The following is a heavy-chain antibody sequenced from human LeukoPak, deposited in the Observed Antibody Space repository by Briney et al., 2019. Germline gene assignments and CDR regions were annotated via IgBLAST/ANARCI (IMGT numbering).Heavy chain of an antibody. Sequence: GGSLRLSCAASGFTFSSYWMSWVRQAPGKGLEWVANIKQDGSEKYYADSVKGRFTISRDNTKNSLYLQMNSLRAEDTAVYYCARDLMETSPWTTEGFDPWGQGTLVTVSS. J-gene: IGHJ5*02. CDR2: IKQDGSEK. V-gene: IGHV3-7*01. CDR1: GFTFSSYW. D-gene: IGHD3/OR15-3a*01. CDR3: ARDLMETSPWTTEGFDP.